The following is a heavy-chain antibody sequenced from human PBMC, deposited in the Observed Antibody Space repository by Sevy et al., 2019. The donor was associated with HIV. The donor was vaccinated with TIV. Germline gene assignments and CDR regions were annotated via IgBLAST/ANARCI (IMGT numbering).Heavy chain of an antibody. CDR2: SNSDEISR. CDR1: GFSFSSYW. J-gene: IGHJ3*01. Sequence: GGSLRLSCAASGFSFSSYWMHWVRQAPGKGLEWVSRSNSDEISRSYADSVMGPFTISRDNAKNTLSLQMENRRVENTAIYYGAGAHYDYDCSGYIGMDAFDVWGQGTTVTVSS. V-gene: IGHV3-74*01. D-gene: IGHD3-22*01. CDR3: AGAHYDYDCSGYIGMDAFDV.